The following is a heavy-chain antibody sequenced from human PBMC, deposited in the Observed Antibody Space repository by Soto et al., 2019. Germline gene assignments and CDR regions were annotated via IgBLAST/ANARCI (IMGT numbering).Heavy chain of an antibody. D-gene: IGHD1-1*01. J-gene: IGHJ4*02. CDR2: ISFDGYNR. CDR1: VFSFSRYG. CDR3: ATDAITN. V-gene: IGHV3-30*03. Sequence: QVQLVESGGGVVQPGRSLRLSCEASVFSFSRYGMHWVRQAPGKGLEWVAAISFDGYNRNHADSVKGRFTISRDNSQNTLYLQMNSLRDEDTAVYYCATDAITNWGQGTLVTVSS.